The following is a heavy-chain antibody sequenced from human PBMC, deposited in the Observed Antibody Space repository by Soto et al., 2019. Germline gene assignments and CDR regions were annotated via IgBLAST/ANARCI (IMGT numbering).Heavy chain of an antibody. D-gene: IGHD3-10*01. J-gene: IGHJ4*02. Sequence: QVQLLESGGGLVKPGGSLRLSRAASGFTFSDYYMSWIRQAPGKGLECVAYISVSSTYANYADSVEGRFTISRDNADNSLFLQMNSPRADDTAVYYCAIGVRYYSSEKPADFDYWGQGALVTVSS. CDR1: GFTFSDYY. CDR3: AIGVRYYSSEKPADFDY. V-gene: IGHV3-11*05. CDR2: ISVSSTYA.